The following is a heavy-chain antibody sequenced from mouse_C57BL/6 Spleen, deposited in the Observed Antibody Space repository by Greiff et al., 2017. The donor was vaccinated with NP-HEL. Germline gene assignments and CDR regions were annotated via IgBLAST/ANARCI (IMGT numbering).Heavy chain of an antibody. CDR1: GFSLSTFGMG. V-gene: IGHV8-8*01. J-gene: IGHJ2*01. CDR2: IWWDVDQ. CDR3: ARIDYGNYFDY. D-gene: IGHD1-1*01. Sequence: QVTLKESGPGILQPSQTLSLTCSFSGFSLSTFGMGVGWIRQPSGKGLDWLAHIWWDVDQYYNPALKSRLTISKDTSKNQVFLKLANVDTADTDTYYCARIDYGNYFDYGGQGTTLTVSS.